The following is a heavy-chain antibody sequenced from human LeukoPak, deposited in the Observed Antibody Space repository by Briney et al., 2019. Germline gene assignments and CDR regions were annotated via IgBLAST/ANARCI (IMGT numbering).Heavy chain of an antibody. V-gene: IGHV3-15*01. CDR2: IKSETDGGTT. CDR1: GFTFSNAW. D-gene: IGHD3-22*01. Sequence: GGSLRLFCAASGFTFSNAWMSWVRQAPGKGLEWVGRIKSETDGGTTDYAAPVKGRFTISRDDSKNTLYLQMNSLKTEDTAVYYCTTLVEYYYDSSGYPSDYWGQGTLVTVSS. J-gene: IGHJ4*02. CDR3: TTLVEYYYDSSGYPSDY.